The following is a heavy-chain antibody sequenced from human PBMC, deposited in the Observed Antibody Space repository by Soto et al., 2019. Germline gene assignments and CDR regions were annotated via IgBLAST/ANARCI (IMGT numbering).Heavy chain of an antibody. CDR1: GFTFSNTW. V-gene: IGHV3-15*01. D-gene: IGHD3-3*01. J-gene: IGHJ4*01. Sequence: GGSLRLSCVASGFTFSNTWMTWVRQVPGKGLEWVGRIKSKTDGGTTGYAAPVKGRFTISRDDSEATLFLQMNTLKTEDTAVYYCAKVKADSSAAASLDYWGHGTVVTAAS. CDR2: IKSKTDGGTT. CDR3: AKVKADSSAAASLDY.